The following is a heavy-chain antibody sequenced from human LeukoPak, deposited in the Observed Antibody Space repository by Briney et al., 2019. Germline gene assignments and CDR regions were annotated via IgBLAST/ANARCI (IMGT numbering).Heavy chain of an antibody. V-gene: IGHV3-21*01. CDR1: EFTFSSYS. CDR2: ISSSSSYI. Sequence: GGTLRLSCAASEFTFSSYSMNWVRQAPGKGLEWVSSISSSSSYISYADSVKGRFTISRDNAKNSLYLQMNSLRAEDTAVYYCASPYYYDSSGYYYYWGQGTLVTVSS. J-gene: IGHJ4*02. CDR3: ASPYYYDSSGYYYY. D-gene: IGHD3-22*01.